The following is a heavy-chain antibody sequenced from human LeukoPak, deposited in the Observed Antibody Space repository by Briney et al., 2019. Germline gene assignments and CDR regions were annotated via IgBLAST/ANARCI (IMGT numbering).Heavy chain of an antibody. Sequence: SETLSLTCTVSGGSISSYYWSWIRQPAGKGLEWIGRIYTSGSTNYNPSLKSRVTMSVDTSKNQFSLKLSSVTAADTAVHYCASSYYDFWSGQGGWFDPWGQGTLVTVSS. CDR2: IYTSGST. CDR3: ASSYYDFWSGQGGWFDP. D-gene: IGHD3-3*01. V-gene: IGHV4-4*07. J-gene: IGHJ5*02. CDR1: GGSISSYY.